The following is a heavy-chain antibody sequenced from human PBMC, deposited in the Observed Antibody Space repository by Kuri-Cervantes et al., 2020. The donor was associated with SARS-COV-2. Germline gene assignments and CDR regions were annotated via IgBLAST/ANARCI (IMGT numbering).Heavy chain of an antibody. D-gene: IGHD6-13*01. CDR1: GFTFTSSA. CDR3: AAGRTYSSSWRGGYFDL. J-gene: IGHJ2*01. Sequence: SVKVSCKASGFTFTSSAMQWVRQARGQRLEWIGWIVVGSGNTNYAQKFQERVTITRDMSTSTAYMELSSLRSEDAAVYYCAAGRTYSSSWRGGYFDLWGRGTLVTVSS. V-gene: IGHV1-58*02. CDR2: IVVGSGNT.